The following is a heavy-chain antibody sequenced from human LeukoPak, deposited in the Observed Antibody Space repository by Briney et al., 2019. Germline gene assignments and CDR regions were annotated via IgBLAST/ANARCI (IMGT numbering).Heavy chain of an antibody. J-gene: IGHJ6*02. D-gene: IGHD2-15*01. CDR2: ISYDGSNK. CDR1: GFTFSSYA. CDR3: ARPRGAANYYYGMDV. V-gene: IGHV3-30-3*01. Sequence: GGSLRLSCAASGFTFSSYAMHWVRQAPGKGLEWVAVISYDGSNKYYADSVKGRFTISRDNSKNTLYLQMNSLRAEDTAVYYCARPRGAANYYYGMDVWCQGTTVTVSS.